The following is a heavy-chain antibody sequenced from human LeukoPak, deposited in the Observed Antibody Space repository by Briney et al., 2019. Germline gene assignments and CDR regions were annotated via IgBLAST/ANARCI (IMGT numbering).Heavy chain of an antibody. CDR2: IYTSGST. Sequence: SETLSLTCTVSGGSISSYYWSWIRQPPGKGLEWIGYIYTSGSTNYNPSLKSRVTISVDTSKNQFSLRLSSVTAADTAVYYCARTGRYSGSYSTWGQETLVTVSS. CDR1: GGSISSYY. V-gene: IGHV4-4*09. CDR3: ARTGRYSGSYST. J-gene: IGHJ5*02. D-gene: IGHD1-26*01.